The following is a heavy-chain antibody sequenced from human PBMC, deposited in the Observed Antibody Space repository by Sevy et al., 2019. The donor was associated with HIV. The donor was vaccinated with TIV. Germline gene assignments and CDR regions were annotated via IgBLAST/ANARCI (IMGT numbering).Heavy chain of an antibody. Sequence: GGSLRLSCAASGFTFSSYSMNWVRQAPGKGLEWVSSISSSSSYIYYADSVKGRFTISRDNAKNSLYLQMNSLRAEDTAVYYCARDLAIGAFAFDIWGQRTMVTVSS. V-gene: IGHV3-21*01. CDR2: ISSSSSYI. D-gene: IGHD2-21*01. J-gene: IGHJ3*02. CDR1: GFTFSSYS. CDR3: ARDLAIGAFAFDI.